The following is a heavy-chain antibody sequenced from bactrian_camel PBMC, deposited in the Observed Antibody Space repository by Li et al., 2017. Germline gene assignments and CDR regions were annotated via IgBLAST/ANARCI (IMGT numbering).Heavy chain of an antibody. V-gene: IGHV3S55*01. CDR2: IRGDGTT. CDR3: AACGVYRTNGRHNFVY. D-gene: IGHD1*01. CDR1: GHTDSRCT. Sequence: HVQLVESGGGSVQAGGSLRLSCVASGHTDSRCTMGWYRQAPGKERELVSSIRGDGTTIYTDSVKGRFTISRDKAKNTLYLQMNSLKTEDTAVYYCAACGVYRTNGRHNFVYWGQGTQVTVS. J-gene: IGHJ4*01.